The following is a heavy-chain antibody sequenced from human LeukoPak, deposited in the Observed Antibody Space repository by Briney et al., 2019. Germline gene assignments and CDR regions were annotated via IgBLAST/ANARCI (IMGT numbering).Heavy chain of an antibody. Sequence: GGSLRLSCTVSGFTDSGNSMSWVRQAPGKGLEWVSFIYSGGNTHYSDSVKGRFTISRDNSKNTLYPQMNSLRAEDTAVYYCARRAGDYSHPYDYWGQGTLVTVSS. CDR1: GFTDSGNS. CDR2: IYSGGNT. CDR3: ARRAGDYSHPYDY. J-gene: IGHJ4*02. V-gene: IGHV3-53*01. D-gene: IGHD3-22*01.